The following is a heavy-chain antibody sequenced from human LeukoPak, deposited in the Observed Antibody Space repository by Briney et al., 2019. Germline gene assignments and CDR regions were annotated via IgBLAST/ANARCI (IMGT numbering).Heavy chain of an antibody. V-gene: IGHV4-4*07. CDR1: GGSINSYY. J-gene: IGHJ4*02. D-gene: IGHD5-12*01. CDR3: ARVDIRTAFFDY. Sequence: PSETLSLTCAVSGGSINSYYWSWIRQPAGKGLEWIGRIYSSGSTGYNPSLKSRVTMSLDTSKNQFSLNLSSVTAADTAVYYCARVDIRTAFFDYWGQGTLVTVSS. CDR2: IYSSGST.